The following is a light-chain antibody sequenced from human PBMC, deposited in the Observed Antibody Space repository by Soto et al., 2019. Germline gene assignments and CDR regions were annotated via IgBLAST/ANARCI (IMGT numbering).Light chain of an antibody. CDR1: NNEVGGYNY. Sequence: QSVLTQPPSASGSPGQSVTISCTGTNNEVGGYNYVSWYQQHPGKAPKLMIYEVNKRPSGVPDRFSGSKSGNTASLTVSGLQAEDEADYYCSSFAVSNSFVFGTGTKVTVL. J-gene: IGLJ1*01. CDR3: SSFAVSNSFV. V-gene: IGLV2-8*01. CDR2: EVN.